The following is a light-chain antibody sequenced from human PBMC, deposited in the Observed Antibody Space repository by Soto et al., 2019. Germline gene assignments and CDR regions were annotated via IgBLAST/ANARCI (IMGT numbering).Light chain of an antibody. Sequence: EMVMTQSPATLSVSLGERATLSCRASQSVSTKLVWYQQKPGQAPRLLIYGASTRATGIPARFSGSGSGTEFTLTISSLQSEDFAVYYCQQYNNWPRTFGQGTKVEIK. CDR3: QQYNNWPRT. CDR1: QSVSTK. CDR2: GAS. V-gene: IGKV3-15*01. J-gene: IGKJ1*01.